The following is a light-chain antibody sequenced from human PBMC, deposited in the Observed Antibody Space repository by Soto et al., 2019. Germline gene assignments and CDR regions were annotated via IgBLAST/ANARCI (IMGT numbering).Light chain of an antibody. CDR1: QSISTY. J-gene: IGKJ4*01. V-gene: IGKV1-39*01. CDR2: TAS. Sequence: DLQMTQSPSSLSASVGDRVTITCRASQSISTYLSWYQQKPGKAPNLLIYTASSLQSGVPSRFSGSGSGTEFTLTISSLQPEDFAIYYCEQRYSTPQVTFGGGTKVEIK. CDR3: EQRYSTPQVT.